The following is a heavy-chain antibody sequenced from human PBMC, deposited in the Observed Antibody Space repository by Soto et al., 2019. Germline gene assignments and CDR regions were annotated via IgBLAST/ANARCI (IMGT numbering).Heavy chain of an antibody. CDR1: GFTFSSYG. V-gene: IGHV3-33*01. CDR3: ASSLWFGELYMDV. Sequence: HPGGSLRLSCAASGFTFSSYGMHWVRQAPGKGLEWVAVIWYDGSNKYYADSVKGRFTISRDNSKNTLYLQMNSLRAEDTAVYYCASSLWFGELYMDVWGQGTTVTVSS. CDR2: IWYDGSNK. J-gene: IGHJ6*02. D-gene: IGHD3-10*01.